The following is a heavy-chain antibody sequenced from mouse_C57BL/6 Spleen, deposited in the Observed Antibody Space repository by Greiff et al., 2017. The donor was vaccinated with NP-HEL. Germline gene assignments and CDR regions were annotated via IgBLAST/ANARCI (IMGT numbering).Heavy chain of an antibody. CDR2: IYPRSGNT. Sequence: VQLQQSGAELARPGASVKLSCKASGYTFTSYGISWVKQRTGQGLEWIGEIYPRSGNTYYNEKFKGKATLTADKSSSTGYMELRSLTSEDSAVYFCARADYYGSSLYYFDYWGQGTTLTVSS. V-gene: IGHV1-81*01. J-gene: IGHJ2*01. D-gene: IGHD1-1*01. CDR1: GYTFTSYG. CDR3: ARADYYGSSLYYFDY.